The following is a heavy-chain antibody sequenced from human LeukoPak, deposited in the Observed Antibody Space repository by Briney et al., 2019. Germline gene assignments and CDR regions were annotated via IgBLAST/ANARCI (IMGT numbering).Heavy chain of an antibody. CDR1: GGSMNNYY. Sequence: SETLSLTCTVSGGSMNNYYWSWIRQPPGKGLEWIGYIYYRGSTNYNPSLKSRVTISVDTSKNQFSLKLNSVTAADTAVYYCARDRDYGGNGFDYWGPGTLVTVSS. CDR3: ARDRDYGGNGFDY. CDR2: IYYRGST. D-gene: IGHD4-23*01. J-gene: IGHJ4*02. V-gene: IGHV4-59*01.